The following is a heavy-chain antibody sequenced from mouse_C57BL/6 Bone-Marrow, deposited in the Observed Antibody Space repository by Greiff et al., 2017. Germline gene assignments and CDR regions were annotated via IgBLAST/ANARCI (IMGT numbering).Heavy chain of an antibody. D-gene: IGHD2-4*01. J-gene: IGHJ3*01. Sequence: VMLVESGAELARPGASVKLSCKASGYTFTSYGISWVKQRTGQGLEWIGEIYPRSGNTYYNEKFKGKATLTADKSSSTAYMELRSLTSEDSAVYFCATDYDYDELAYWGQGTLVTVSA. CDR2: IYPRSGNT. V-gene: IGHV1-81*01. CDR3: ATDYDYDELAY. CDR1: GYTFTSYG.